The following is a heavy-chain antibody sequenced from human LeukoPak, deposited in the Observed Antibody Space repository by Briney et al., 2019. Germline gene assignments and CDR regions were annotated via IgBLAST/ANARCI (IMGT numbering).Heavy chain of an antibody. J-gene: IGHJ4*02. CDR2: VNAGNGDT. CDR1: GYTFTSYA. CDR3: ARGSAGYCSSTSCYVFDY. V-gene: IGHV1-3*01. Sequence: GASVKVSCKASGYTFTSYAIQWVRQAPGQRLEWMGWVNAGNGDTKYSQRFQGRVTITRDTSANTAYMELSSLRSEDTAVYYCARGSAGYCSSTSCYVFDYWGQGTLVTVSS. D-gene: IGHD2-2*01.